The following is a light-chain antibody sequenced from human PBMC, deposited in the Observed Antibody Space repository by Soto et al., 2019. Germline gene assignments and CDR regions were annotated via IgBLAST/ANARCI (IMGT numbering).Light chain of an antibody. CDR1: QSVSSN. J-gene: IGKJ5*01. CDR2: GAS. CDR3: QQYNNWLPT. Sequence: EIVMTQSAATLSVSPGERATLSCRASQSVSSNLAWYQQKPGQAPRLLIYGASTRATGIPARFSGGGSGTEFTLTISSLQSEDFAVYYCQQYNNWLPTFGQGTRLEIK. V-gene: IGKV3-15*01.